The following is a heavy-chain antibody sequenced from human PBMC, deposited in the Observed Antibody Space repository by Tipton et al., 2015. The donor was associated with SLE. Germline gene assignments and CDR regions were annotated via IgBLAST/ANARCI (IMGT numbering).Heavy chain of an antibody. V-gene: IGHV3-7*01. D-gene: IGHD3-9*01. CDR2: MNQDGNEK. CDR3: AREKKRSLTVFYYDS. CDR1: GFSFSSYW. J-gene: IGHJ5*01. Sequence: SLRLSCVASGFSFSSYWMSWVRQVPGKGLEWVANMNQDGNEKYYVDSVKGRFTISRDNAKNSLFLQMNSLRAEDTAVYYCAREKKRSLTVFYYDSWGQGTLVTVSS.